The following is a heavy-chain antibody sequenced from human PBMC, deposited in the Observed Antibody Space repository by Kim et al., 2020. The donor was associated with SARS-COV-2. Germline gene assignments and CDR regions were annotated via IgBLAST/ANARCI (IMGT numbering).Heavy chain of an antibody. CDR3: TSIFEY. J-gene: IGHJ4*02. CDR1: GFTFTNDW. Sequence: GGSLRLSCAASGFTFTNDWIHWVRQTPGKGPAWVSSVGGDGGSRYYADSVKGRFTTSRDNANNMVYLQMHSLRVDDTAIYHCTSIFEYWGQGALVTVSS. V-gene: IGHV3-74*01. D-gene: IGHD3-3*02. CDR2: VGGDGGSR.